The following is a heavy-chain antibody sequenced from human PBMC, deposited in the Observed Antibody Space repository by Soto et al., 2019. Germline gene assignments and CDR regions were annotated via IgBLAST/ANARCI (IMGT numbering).Heavy chain of an antibody. D-gene: IGHD3-10*01. CDR2: ISSSSRYI. CDR3: ASLPRFYADC. CDR1: GFTFSTYT. J-gene: IGHJ4*02. V-gene: IGHV3-21*01. Sequence: EVQLVESGGGLVKPGGSLRLSCAASGFTFSTYTMNWVRQAPGKGLEWVSSISSSSRYIYYADSVKGRFTISRDNAKNFLYLQMNSLRAEDTAVYFCASLPRFYADCWGQRTLVTVSS.